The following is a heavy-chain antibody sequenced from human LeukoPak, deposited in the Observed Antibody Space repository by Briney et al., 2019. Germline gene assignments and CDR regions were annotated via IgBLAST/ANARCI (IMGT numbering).Heavy chain of an antibody. CDR1: GFTFSSHA. CDR2: ISGNGAGT. V-gene: IGHV3-23*01. CDR3: AKGPDYFDY. J-gene: IGHJ4*02. Sequence: PGGSLRLSCTPSGFTFSSHAMSWVRQAPGKGLEWVSGISGNGAGTYYADSVKGRFTISRDNSKNMLYLQMNSLRAEDTAVYYCAKGPDYFDYWGQGTLVTVSS.